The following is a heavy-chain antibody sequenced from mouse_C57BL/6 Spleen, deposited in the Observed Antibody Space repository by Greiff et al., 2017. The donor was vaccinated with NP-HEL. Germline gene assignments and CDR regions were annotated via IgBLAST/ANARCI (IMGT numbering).Heavy chain of an antibody. CDR3: TRDRRGKGYAMDY. V-gene: IGHV5-9-1*02. Sequence: EVKLMESGEGLVKPGGSLKLSCAASGFTFSSYAMSWVRQTPEKRLEWVAYISSGGDYIYYADTVKGRFTISRDNARHTLYLQMSSLKSEDTAMYYCTRDRRGKGYAMDYWGQGTSVTVSS. D-gene: IGHD2-14*01. J-gene: IGHJ4*01. CDR1: GFTFSSYA. CDR2: ISSGGDYI.